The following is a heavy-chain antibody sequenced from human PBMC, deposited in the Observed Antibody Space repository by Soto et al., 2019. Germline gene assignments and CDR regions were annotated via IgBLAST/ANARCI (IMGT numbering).Heavy chain of an antibody. CDR3: ARDYRGFDY. CDR1: GGSVSTGRYY. D-gene: IGHD4-4*01. J-gene: IGHJ4*02. Sequence: QVQLQESGPGLVKPSETLSLTCTVSGGSVSTGRYYWSWIRQPPGKGLEWIGYIYYTGSTDYNPSHKRRVTMLVDTSKNQFSLELNSVTGADTAVYYCARDYRGFDYLGQGNLVTVSS. V-gene: IGHV4-61*01. CDR2: IYYTGST.